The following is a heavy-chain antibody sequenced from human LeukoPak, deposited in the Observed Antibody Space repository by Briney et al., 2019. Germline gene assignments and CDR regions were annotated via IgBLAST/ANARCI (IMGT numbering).Heavy chain of an antibody. CDR2: IKSKGDGETT. CDR3: TTDWPTRYSYGFDAFDI. Sequence: GGSLRLSCAASGFTFTNAWMTWVRQAPGKGLEWVGRIKSKGDGETTDYTAPVKGRFTISRDDSKNTLYLQMNSLKTEDTAVYYCTTDWPTRYSYGFDAFDIWGQGTMVTVSS. D-gene: IGHD5-18*01. V-gene: IGHV3-15*01. J-gene: IGHJ3*02. CDR1: GFTFTNAW.